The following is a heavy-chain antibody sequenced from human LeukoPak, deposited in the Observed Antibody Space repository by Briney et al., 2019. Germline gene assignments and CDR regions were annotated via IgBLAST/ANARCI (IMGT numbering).Heavy chain of an antibody. Sequence: GGSLRLSCAASGFTLSSFWMAWVRQAPGKGREGVANINQDGSEERYVDAVKGRFTISRDNAKNSVHLQMNSLRVEDTAVYYCARDPGRRFDPWGQGTLVTVSS. CDR2: INQDGSEE. CDR1: GFTLSSFW. V-gene: IGHV3-7*01. CDR3: ARDPGRRFDP. D-gene: IGHD1-14*01. J-gene: IGHJ5*02.